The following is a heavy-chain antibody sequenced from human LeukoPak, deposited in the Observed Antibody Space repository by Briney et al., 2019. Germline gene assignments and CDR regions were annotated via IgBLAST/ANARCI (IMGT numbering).Heavy chain of an antibody. V-gene: IGHV3-23*01. Sequence: PGGSLRLSCAAAGFTFSSYVMTWVRQAPGKGLEWVSTISGSGENTFYADSVKGRFTISRDNSKKTLYLQMNSLRAEDTAVYYCAKDQRTTGYYSADYWGQGTLVTVSS. CDR1: GFTFSSYV. D-gene: IGHD2-15*01. CDR3: AKDQRTTGYYSADY. J-gene: IGHJ4*02. CDR2: ISGSGENT.